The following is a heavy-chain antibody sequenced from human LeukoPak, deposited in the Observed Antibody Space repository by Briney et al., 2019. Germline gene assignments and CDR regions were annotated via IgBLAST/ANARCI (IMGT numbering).Heavy chain of an antibody. CDR1: GYTFTGYY. J-gene: IGHJ5*02. CDR3: ARGSRIAAAGTDWFDP. D-gene: IGHD6-13*01. CDR2: INTNSGGT. Sequence: GASVKVSCKASGYTFTGYYMHWVRQAPGQGLEWMGWINTNSGGTNYAQKFQGRVTMTRDTSISTAYMELSRLRSDDTAVYYRARGSRIAAAGTDWFDPWGQGTLVTVSS. V-gene: IGHV1-2*02.